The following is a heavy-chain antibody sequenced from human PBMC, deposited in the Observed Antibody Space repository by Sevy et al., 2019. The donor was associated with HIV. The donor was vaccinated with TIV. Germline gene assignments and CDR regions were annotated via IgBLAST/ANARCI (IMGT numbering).Heavy chain of an antibody. V-gene: IGHV3-64D*06. Sequence: GGSLRLSCSASGFTFRNYAMNWVRQAPGKGLKYVSAISSDGGGTYYADSVRGRFTISRDNSKNTLYLQMRSLRVEDTAVYYGVNDPEYDFWRGDYGMDVWGQGTTVTVSS. D-gene: IGHD3-3*01. J-gene: IGHJ6*02. CDR1: GFTFRNYA. CDR2: ISSDGGGT. CDR3: VNDPEYDFWRGDYGMDV.